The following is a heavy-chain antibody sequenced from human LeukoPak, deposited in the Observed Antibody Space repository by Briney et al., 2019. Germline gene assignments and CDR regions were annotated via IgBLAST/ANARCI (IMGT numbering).Heavy chain of an antibody. J-gene: IGHJ4*02. V-gene: IGHV4-59*01. CDR2: IYSSGKT. Sequence: SETQSLTCTVSGGSISSYYWSWIRQPPGKGLEWIGYIYSSGKTNYNPSLKSRLTISVDTSENQFSLKLTSVTAADTAVYYCARDYGGKFDYWGQGTLVTVSS. CDR1: GGSISSYY. CDR3: ARDYGGKFDY. D-gene: IGHD4-23*01.